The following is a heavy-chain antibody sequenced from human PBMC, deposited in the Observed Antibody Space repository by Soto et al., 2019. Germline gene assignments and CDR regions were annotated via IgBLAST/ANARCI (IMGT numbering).Heavy chain of an antibody. CDR1: GCTFSFYA. J-gene: IGHJ6*02. CDR3: ARSWARAYYYYGMDV. Sequence: SVKVSCKASGCTFSFYAMSLVRHSPGQGLEWMGWINPICGTTNYAQKFQGRVTMTGDASTSTAYMELSSLRSDDPAVYYCARSWARAYYYYGMDVWGQGTTVTVSS. CDR2: INPICGTT. V-gene: IGHV1-69*13. D-gene: IGHD1-26*01.